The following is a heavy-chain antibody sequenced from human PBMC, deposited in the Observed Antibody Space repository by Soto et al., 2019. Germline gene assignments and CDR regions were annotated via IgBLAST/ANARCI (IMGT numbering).Heavy chain of an antibody. Sequence: SETLSLTCSVSGDSISTVDYFWAWIRQPPGQALEYIGYIYKSTTTYYNPSFESRVAISLDTSKSQFSLNVTSVTAADTAVYYCARDRGIAAAGDPNAFDIWGQGTMVTVSS. CDR3: ARDRGIAAAGDPNAFDI. V-gene: IGHV4-30-4*01. CDR2: IYKSTTT. J-gene: IGHJ3*02. CDR1: GDSISTVDYF. D-gene: IGHD6-13*01.